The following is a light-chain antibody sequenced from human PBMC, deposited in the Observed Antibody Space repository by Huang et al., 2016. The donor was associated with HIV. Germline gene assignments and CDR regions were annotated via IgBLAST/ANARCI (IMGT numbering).Light chain of an antibody. J-gene: IGKJ2*01. CDR2: SAS. Sequence: EIVLTQSPATLSVSPGERATLSCRARQSVGSDLAWYQHRPGQAPRLLIYSASTRATGIPARCSGSGYGTDFILTVSSLQSEDFALYYCQQYRDWPPYTFGQGTKLEIK. V-gene: IGKV3-15*01. CDR1: QSVGSD. CDR3: QQYRDWPPYT.